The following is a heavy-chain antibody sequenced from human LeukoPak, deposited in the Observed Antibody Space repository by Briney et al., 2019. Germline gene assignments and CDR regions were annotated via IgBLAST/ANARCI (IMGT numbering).Heavy chain of an antibody. V-gene: IGHV4-4*07. CDR2: INTRGST. CDR3: ARGKEGTAMFDF. CDR1: GGSISAYY. Sequence: SETLSLTCAVSGGSISAYYWSWIRQPAGKGLEWVGHINTRGSTSYDPSLKSRVTMSQDTSKSQFSLTLTSVTAADTAVYYCARGKEGTAMFDFWGQRILVTVSS. D-gene: IGHD2-21*02. J-gene: IGHJ4*02.